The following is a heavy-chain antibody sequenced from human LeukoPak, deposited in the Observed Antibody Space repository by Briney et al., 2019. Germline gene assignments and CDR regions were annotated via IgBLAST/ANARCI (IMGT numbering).Heavy chain of an antibody. J-gene: IGHJ4*02. V-gene: IGHV1-3*01. CDR1: GYTFTSYA. CDR2: INAGNGNT. CDR3: ARSSPRRIAADY. D-gene: IGHD6-13*01. Sequence: ASVKVSCKASGYTFTSYAMHWVRQAPGQRLEWMGWINAGNGNTKYSQKFQGRVTITRDTSASTAYMEPSSLRSEDTAVYYCARSSPRRIAADYWGQGTLVTVSS.